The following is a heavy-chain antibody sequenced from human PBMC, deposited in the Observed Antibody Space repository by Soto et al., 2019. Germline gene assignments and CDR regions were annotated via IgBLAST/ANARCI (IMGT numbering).Heavy chain of an antibody. CDR3: TTDHVGGYDYYYYYGMDF. CDR2: IKSKTAGGTT. J-gene: IGHJ6*02. V-gene: IGHV3-15*01. Sequence: EVQLVESGGGLVKPGGSLRLSCAASGFTFSNAWMSWVRQAPGKGLEWVGRIKSKTAGGTTDYAAHVKARFTIPRDDTKNTRYLQMNSVKTEDTAVYYFTTDHVGGYDYYYYYGMDFLCQGTTVTVSS. D-gene: IGHD2-15*01. CDR1: GFTFSNAW.